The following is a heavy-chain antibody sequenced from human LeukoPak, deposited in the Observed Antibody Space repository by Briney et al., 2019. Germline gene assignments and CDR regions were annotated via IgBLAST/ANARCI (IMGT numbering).Heavy chain of an antibody. D-gene: IGHD1-26*01. CDR3: ARDPYRFAFDI. CDR1: GFTFSSYA. V-gene: IGHV3-30-3*01. CDR2: ISYDGSNK. Sequence: GRSLRLSCAASGFTFSSYAMHWVRQAPGKGLEWVAVISYDGSNKYYADSVKGRFTISRDNANNSLYLQMNSLRAEDTAVYYCARDPYRFAFDIWGQGTVVLVSS. J-gene: IGHJ3*02.